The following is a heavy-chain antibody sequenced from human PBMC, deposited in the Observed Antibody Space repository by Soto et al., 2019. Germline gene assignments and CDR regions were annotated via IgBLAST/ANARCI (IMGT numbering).Heavy chain of an antibody. V-gene: IGHV3-23*01. CDR1: GFTFSSYA. Sequence: GGSLRLSCAASGFTFSSYAMSWVRQAPGKGLEWVSAISGSGGSTYYADSVKGRFTISRDNSKNTLYLQMNSLRAEDTAVYYCAKDGDTLYNWNYYYFDYWGQGTLVTVSS. J-gene: IGHJ4*02. D-gene: IGHD1-7*01. CDR3: AKDGDTLYNWNYYYFDY. CDR2: ISGSGGST.